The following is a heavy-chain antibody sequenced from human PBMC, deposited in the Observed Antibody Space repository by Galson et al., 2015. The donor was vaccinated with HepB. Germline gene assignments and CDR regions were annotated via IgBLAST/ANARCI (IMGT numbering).Heavy chain of an antibody. J-gene: IGHJ4*02. CDR2: INSDGSST. CDR3: ARESQYYAFWSGYNTLDH. Sequence: SLRLSCAASGFTFSSYWMHWVRQAPGKGLVWVSRINSDGSSTSYADSVKGRFTISRDNAKNTLYLQMNSLRVEDTAVYYCARESQYYAFWSGYNTLDHWGQGTLVTVSS. V-gene: IGHV3-74*01. CDR1: GFTFSSYW. D-gene: IGHD3-3*01.